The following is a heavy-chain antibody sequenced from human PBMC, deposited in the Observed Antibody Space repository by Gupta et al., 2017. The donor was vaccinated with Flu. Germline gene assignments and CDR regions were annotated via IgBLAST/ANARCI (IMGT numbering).Heavy chain of an antibody. V-gene: IGHV1-2*06. Sequence: QAPGQGLEWMGRINPNSGGTNYAQKFQGRVTMTRDTSISTAYMELSRLRSDDTAVYYCARGVGYSSSWYIDYWGQGTLVTVSS. CDR2: INPNSGGT. D-gene: IGHD6-13*01. J-gene: IGHJ4*02. CDR3: ARGVGYSSSWYIDY.